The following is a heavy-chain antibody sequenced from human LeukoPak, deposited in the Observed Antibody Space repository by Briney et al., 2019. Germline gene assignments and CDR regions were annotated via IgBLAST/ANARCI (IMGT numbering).Heavy chain of an antibody. CDR1: GGSISSGDYY. V-gene: IGHV4-30-4*01. Sequence: SQTPSLTCTVSGGSISSGDYYWSWIRQPPGKGLEWIGYIYYSGSTYYNPSLKSRVTISVDTSKNQFSLKLSSVTAADTAVYYCAGDDSSGYYYDWGQGTLVTVSS. CDR3: AGDDSSGYYYD. J-gene: IGHJ4*02. CDR2: IYYSGST. D-gene: IGHD3-22*01.